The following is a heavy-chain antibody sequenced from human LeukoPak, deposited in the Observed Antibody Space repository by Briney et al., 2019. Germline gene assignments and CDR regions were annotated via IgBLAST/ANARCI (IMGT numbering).Heavy chain of an antibody. CDR3: ARPRGCGSTRCNNFDY. CDR2: IKEDGSEI. J-gene: IGHJ4*02. CDR1: GFTFSDYS. D-gene: IGHD2-2*01. V-gene: IGHV3-7*01. Sequence: GGSVRLSFAVSGFTFSDYSMSWGRQAPGKGLEWVAKIKEDGSEIFYVDSVKGRFTISRDNAKNSLYLQMNSLRAEDTAVYYCARPRGCGSTRCNNFDYWGQGTLVTVSS.